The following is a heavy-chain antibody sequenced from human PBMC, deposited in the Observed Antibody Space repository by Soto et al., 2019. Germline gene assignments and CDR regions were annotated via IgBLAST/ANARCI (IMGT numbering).Heavy chain of an antibody. D-gene: IGHD2-15*01. CDR3: ARDFGHGHCSGGSCYTLDH. J-gene: IGHJ4*02. Sequence: QVQLVQSEAEEQKPGSSVKVSCKASGGTFSSSAISWVRQAPGQGLEWMGGFIPMFGTAQYAQRFQDRVTITADESTSTAYMELSSLSSDDTAVYYCARDFGHGHCSGGSCYTLDHWGQGTLVVVSS. CDR1: GGTFSSSA. CDR2: FIPMFGTA. V-gene: IGHV1-69*01.